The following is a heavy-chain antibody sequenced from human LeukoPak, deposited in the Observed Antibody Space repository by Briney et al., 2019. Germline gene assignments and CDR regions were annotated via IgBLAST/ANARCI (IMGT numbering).Heavy chain of an antibody. D-gene: IGHD3-10*01. CDR3: ARGVRVWFGELYAFDI. V-gene: IGHV1-18*01. CDR2: ISAYNGNT. Sequence: ASVKVSCKASGYTFTSYDINWVRQATGQGLEWMGWISAYNGNTNYAQKLQGRVTMTTDTSTSTAYMELRSLRSDDTAVYYCARGVRVWFGELYAFDIWGQGTMVTVSS. J-gene: IGHJ3*02. CDR1: GYTFTSYD.